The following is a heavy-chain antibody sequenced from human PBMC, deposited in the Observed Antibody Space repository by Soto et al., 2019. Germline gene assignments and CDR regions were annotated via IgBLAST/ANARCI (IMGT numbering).Heavy chain of an antibody. CDR3: ARGGGSTKVDY. D-gene: IGHD2-2*01. J-gene: IGHJ4*02. V-gene: IGHV4-31*03. CDR2: TSNSGST. Sequence: QVQLQESGPGLVKPSQTLSLTCTVSGGSITSSGYYWSWIRQHPGEGLEWIGFTSNSGSTSYNPSLTSRVTLSVDTSSNQFSLHLKSVTAADTAVYYCARGGGSTKVDYWGQGTLVTVSP. CDR1: GGSITSSGYY.